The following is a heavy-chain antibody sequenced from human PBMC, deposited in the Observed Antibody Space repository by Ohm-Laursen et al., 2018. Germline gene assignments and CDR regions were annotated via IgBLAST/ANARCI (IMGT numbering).Heavy chain of an antibody. D-gene: IGHD1-26*01. CDR2: INWNSGRI. Sequence: SLRLSCTASGFIFEDYAMHWVRQAPGKGLEWVSGINWNSGRIAYVDSVTGRFTISRDNAKNSLYLQMNSLRAEDTAVYYCFSGPSWEIWGQGTVVTVSS. J-gene: IGHJ3*02. CDR3: FSGPSWEI. CDR1: GFIFEDYA. V-gene: IGHV3-9*01.